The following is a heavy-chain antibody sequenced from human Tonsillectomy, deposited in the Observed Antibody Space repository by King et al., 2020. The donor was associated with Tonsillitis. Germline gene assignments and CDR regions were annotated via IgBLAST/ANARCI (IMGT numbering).Heavy chain of an antibody. Sequence: QQQLVQSGAEVKKPGASVKVSCKASANTFTSYHLHWVRQAPGQGLEWMGKINPSGGSTIYAQKFQGRVTMTRDTSTRTVYMELSSLSSEDTAVYYCAGDQVGAGGSYYYNYGMDVWGQGTTVTVSS. CDR3: AGDQVGAGGSYYYNYGMDV. CDR1: ANTFTSYH. D-gene: IGHD2-15*01. V-gene: IGHV1-46*03. CDR2: INPSGGST. J-gene: IGHJ6*02.